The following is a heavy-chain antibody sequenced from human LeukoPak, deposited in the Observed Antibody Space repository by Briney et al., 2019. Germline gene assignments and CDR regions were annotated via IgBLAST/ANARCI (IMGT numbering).Heavy chain of an antibody. D-gene: IGHD3-9*01. CDR3: ARHIVSDILTGYYLRGYFDY. V-gene: IGHV4-39*01. CDR2: IYYSGST. Sequence: SETLSLTCTVSGGSISSSSYYWGWIRQPPGKGLEWIGSIYYSGSTYYNPSLKSRVTISVDTSKNQFSLKLSSVTAADTAVYYCARHIVSDILTGYYLRGYFDYWGQGTLVTVSS. J-gene: IGHJ4*02. CDR1: GGSISSSSYY.